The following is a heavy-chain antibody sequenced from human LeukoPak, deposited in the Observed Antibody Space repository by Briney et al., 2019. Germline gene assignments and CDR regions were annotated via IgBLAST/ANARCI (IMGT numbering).Heavy chain of an antibody. Sequence: GVSLRLSCAASGFTFTNSAMHWVRQAPGKGLEWVAVISYDGSNKYCADSVKGRFTISRDNSKNTLSLQMNSLRVEDTAIYYCAKDVRRCNGACTWGQGTLVTVPS. CDR1: GFTFTNSA. V-gene: IGHV3-30-3*02. CDR3: AKDVRRCNGACT. D-gene: IGHD2-8*01. CDR2: ISYDGSNK. J-gene: IGHJ5*02.